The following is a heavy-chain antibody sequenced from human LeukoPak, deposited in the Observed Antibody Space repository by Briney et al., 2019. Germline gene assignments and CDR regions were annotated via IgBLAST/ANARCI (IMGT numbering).Heavy chain of an antibody. CDR3: ATARKQWLVPDY. V-gene: IGHV1-69*04. CDR2: IIPILGIA. J-gene: IGHJ4*02. D-gene: IGHD6-19*01. CDR1: GGTFSSYA. Sequence: ASVKVSCKASGGTFSSYAISWVRQAPGQGLEWMGRIIPILGIANYAQKFQGRVTMTEDRSTDTAYMELSSLRSEDTAVYYCATARKQWLVPDYWGQGTLVTVSS.